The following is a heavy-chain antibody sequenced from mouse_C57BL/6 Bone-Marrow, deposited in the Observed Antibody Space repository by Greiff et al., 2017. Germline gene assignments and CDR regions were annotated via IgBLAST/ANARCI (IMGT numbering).Heavy chain of an antibody. CDR1: GYTFTSYW. D-gene: IGHD2-3*01. CDR2: IYPGSGST. J-gene: IGHJ2*01. Sequence: VQLQQPGAELVKPGASVKMSCKASGYTFTSYWITWVKQRPGQGLEWIGDIYPGSGSTNYNEKFKSQATLTVDTSSSTAYMQLSSLTSEDSADYYCARLDTRNFSDYWGQGTTLTVSS. V-gene: IGHV1-55*01. CDR3: ARLDTRNFSDY.